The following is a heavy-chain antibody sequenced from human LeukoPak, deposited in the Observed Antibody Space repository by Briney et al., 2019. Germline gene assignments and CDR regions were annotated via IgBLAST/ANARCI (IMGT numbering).Heavy chain of an antibody. Sequence: SGGSLRPSCAASGFTFSSYSMNWVRQAPGKGLEWVSSISSASYIYYADSVKGRFTISRDNAKNSLYLQMNSLRAEDTAVYYCARGGGSDPYDAFDIWGQGTMVTVSS. D-gene: IGHD2-15*01. CDR3: ARGGGSDPYDAFDI. CDR2: ISSASYI. V-gene: IGHV3-21*01. J-gene: IGHJ3*02. CDR1: GFTFSSYS.